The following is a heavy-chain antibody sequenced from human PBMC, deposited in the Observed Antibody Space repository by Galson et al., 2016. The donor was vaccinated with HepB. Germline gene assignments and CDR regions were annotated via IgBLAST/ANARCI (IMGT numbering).Heavy chain of an antibody. CDR3: ARHTSRVDTAMVL. Sequence: SETLSLTCTVSGGSISSSSSYWGWIRQPPGKGLEWIGNMYYSGSTYYKSSLKSRVAMSVDMSKNQFSLKLTSVTAADTAVYYCARHTSRVDTAMVLWGQGTLVIVSS. J-gene: IGHJ4*02. CDR2: MYYSGST. CDR1: GGSISSSSSY. D-gene: IGHD5-18*01. V-gene: IGHV4-39*01.